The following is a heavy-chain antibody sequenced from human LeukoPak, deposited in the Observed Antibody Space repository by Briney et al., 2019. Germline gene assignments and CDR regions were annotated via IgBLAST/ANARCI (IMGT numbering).Heavy chain of an antibody. CDR2: IYYSGST. CDR1: GGSFSGYY. V-gene: IGHV4-59*08. D-gene: IGHD6-19*01. J-gene: IGHJ4*02. CDR3: ASSGWYYFDY. Sequence: SETLSLTCAVYGGSFSGYYWSWIRQPPGKGLEWIGYIYYSGSTNYNPSLKSRVTISVDTSKNQFSLKLSSVTAADTAVYYCASSGWYYFDYWGQGTLVTVSS.